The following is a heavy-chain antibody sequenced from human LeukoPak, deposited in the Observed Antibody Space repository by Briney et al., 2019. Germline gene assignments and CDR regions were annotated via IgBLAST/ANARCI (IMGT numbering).Heavy chain of an antibody. D-gene: IGHD5-18*01. V-gene: IGHV4-59*12. CDR3: ARAVDTAMGYYFDY. CDR2: IYHSGST. CDR1: GGSISSYY. Sequence: SETLSLTCTVSGGSISSYYWSWIRQPPGKGLEWIGYIYHSGSTYYNPSLKSRVTISVDRSKNQFSLKLSSVTAADMAVYYCARAVDTAMGYYFDYWGQGTLVTVSS. J-gene: IGHJ4*02.